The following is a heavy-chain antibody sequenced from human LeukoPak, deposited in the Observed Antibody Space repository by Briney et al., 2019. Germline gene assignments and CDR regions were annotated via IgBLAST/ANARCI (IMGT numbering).Heavy chain of an antibody. J-gene: IGHJ3*02. V-gene: IGHV1-46*01. Sequence: ASVKVSCKASGYTFTRYYMHWVRQAPGQGLEWMGIINPSGAGTTYAQNSQGRVTMTRDTSTSTVYMDLSSLRSEDTAVYYCARESGLGYFEAALWGAFDIWGQGTMVTVSS. D-gene: IGHD3-9*01. CDR2: INPSGAGT. CDR1: GYTFTRYY. CDR3: ARESGLGYFEAALWGAFDI.